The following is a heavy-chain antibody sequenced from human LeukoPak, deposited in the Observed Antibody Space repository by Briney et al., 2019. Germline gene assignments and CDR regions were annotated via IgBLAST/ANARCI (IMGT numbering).Heavy chain of an antibody. Sequence: SVKVSCKASGGTFSSYTISWVRQAPGQGREWMGRIIPILGIANYAQKFQGRVTITADKSTSTAYMELSSLRSEDTAVYYCARDDPSRDYYDSSGNWGQGTLVTVSS. CDR2: IIPILGIA. CDR1: GGTFSSYT. J-gene: IGHJ4*02. CDR3: ARDDPSRDYYDSSGN. V-gene: IGHV1-69*04. D-gene: IGHD3-22*01.